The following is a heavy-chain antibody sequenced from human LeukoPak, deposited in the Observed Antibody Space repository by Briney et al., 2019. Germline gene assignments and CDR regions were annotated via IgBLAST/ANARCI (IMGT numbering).Heavy chain of an antibody. Sequence: SETLSLTCTVSGGSISSYYWSWLRQPPGKGLEWIGYIYYSGSTNYNPSLKSRVTISVDTSKNQFSLKLSSVTAADTAVYYCARSITGTTGPNWFDPWGQGTLVTVSS. CDR3: ARSITGTTGPNWFDP. V-gene: IGHV4-59*01. D-gene: IGHD1-7*01. CDR1: GGSISSYY. CDR2: IYYSGST. J-gene: IGHJ5*02.